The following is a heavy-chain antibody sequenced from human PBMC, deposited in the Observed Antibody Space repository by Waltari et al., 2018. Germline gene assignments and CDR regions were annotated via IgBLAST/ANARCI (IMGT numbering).Heavy chain of an antibody. CDR1: GYTFTDYY. CDR2: VDPEDGET. V-gene: IGHV1-69-2*01. D-gene: IGHD2-8*01. Sequence: EVQLVQSGAEVKKPGATVKISCKASGYTFTDYYMHWVQQAPGKGLEWMGRVDPEDGETIYAEKFQGRVTITADTSKNQFSLKLSSVTAADTAVYYCARDLGPSKWDYWGQGTLVTVSS. J-gene: IGHJ4*02. CDR3: ARDLGPSKWDY.